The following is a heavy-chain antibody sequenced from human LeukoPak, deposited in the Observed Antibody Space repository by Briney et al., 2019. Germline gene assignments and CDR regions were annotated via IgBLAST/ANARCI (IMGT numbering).Heavy chain of an antibody. J-gene: IGHJ3*02. Sequence: SETLSLTCTVSGGSISSYYWSCIRQPAGKGMEWVGRIYTSGSTNYNPSLKSRVTMSVDTSKNQFSLKLSSVTAADTAVYYCARVGFWSGYYHDAFDIWGQGTMVTVSS. D-gene: IGHD3-3*01. CDR1: GGSISSYY. CDR3: ARVGFWSGYYHDAFDI. V-gene: IGHV4-4*07. CDR2: IYTSGST.